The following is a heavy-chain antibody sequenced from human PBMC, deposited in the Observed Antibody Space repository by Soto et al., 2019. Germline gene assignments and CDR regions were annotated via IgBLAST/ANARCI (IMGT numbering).Heavy chain of an antibody. D-gene: IGHD2-8*01. V-gene: IGHV3-23*01. CDR3: VKAVYLLDFDY. J-gene: IGHJ4*02. CDR1: GFTFSSYA. CDR2: ISGTGTTT. Sequence: AWSLRLSCAASGFTFSSYAMTWVRQAPGKGLEWVSTISGTGTTTYYADSVKGRFTISRDNSKNTLYLQMNSLRTEDTAVYYCVKAVYLLDFDYWGQGTLVTVS.